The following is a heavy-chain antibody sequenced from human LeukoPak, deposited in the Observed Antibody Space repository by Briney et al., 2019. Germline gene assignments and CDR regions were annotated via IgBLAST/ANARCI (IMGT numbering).Heavy chain of an antibody. CDR1: GFTFSSHG. J-gene: IGHJ4*02. CDR2: IRYDGSNK. CDR3: AKDRGYATLFDY. V-gene: IGHV3-30*02. Sequence: RTGGSLRLSCAASGFTFSSHGTHWVRQAPGKGLGWVAFIRYDGSNKYYADSVKGRFTISRDNSKNTLYLQMNSLRAEDTAVYYCAKDRGYATLFDYWGQGTLVTVSS. D-gene: IGHD2-8*01.